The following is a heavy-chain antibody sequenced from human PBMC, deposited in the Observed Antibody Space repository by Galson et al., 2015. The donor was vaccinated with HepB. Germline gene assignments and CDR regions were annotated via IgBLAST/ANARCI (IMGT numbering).Heavy chain of an antibody. V-gene: IGHV1-69*13. CDR1: GGTFSSYA. CDR3: ARVGYCSSTSCSHYYYYYGMDV. D-gene: IGHD2-2*01. CDR2: IIPIFGTA. Sequence: SVKVSCKASGGTFSSYAISWVRQAPGQGLEWMGGIIPIFGTANYAQKFQGRVTITADESTSTAYMELSSLRSEDTAVYYCARVGYCSSTSCSHYYYYYGMDVWGQGTTVTVSS. J-gene: IGHJ6*02.